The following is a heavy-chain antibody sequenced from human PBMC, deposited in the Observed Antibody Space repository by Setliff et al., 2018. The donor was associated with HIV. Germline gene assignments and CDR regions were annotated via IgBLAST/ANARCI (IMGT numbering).Heavy chain of an antibody. CDR1: SGSISDSRYY. CDR3: ARGLDVWGTYRYRNYFDY. Sequence: SETLSLTCTVSSGSISDSRYYWGWIRQAPGKGLEWIGSIYYAGSLYYSPSLKSRLTVSVDTSKNQFSLNLTSVTAADTAIYYCARGLDVWGTYRYRNYFDYWGQGTLVTVSS. CDR2: IYYAGSL. V-gene: IGHV4-39*01. J-gene: IGHJ4*02. D-gene: IGHD3-16*02.